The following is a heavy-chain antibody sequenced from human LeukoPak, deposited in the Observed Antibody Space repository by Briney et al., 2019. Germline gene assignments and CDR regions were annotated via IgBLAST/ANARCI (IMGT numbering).Heavy chain of an antibody. V-gene: IGHV1-24*01. CDR2: FDPEDGET. CDR3: ATFPLPGRINDY. D-gene: IGHD3-10*01. J-gene: IGHJ4*02. Sequence: ASVKVSCKVSGYTLTELSMHWVRQAPGKGLEWMGGFDPEDGETIYAQEFQGRVTMTEDTSTDTAYMELSSLRSEDTAVYYCATFPLPGRINDYWGQGTLVTVSS. CDR1: GYTLTELS.